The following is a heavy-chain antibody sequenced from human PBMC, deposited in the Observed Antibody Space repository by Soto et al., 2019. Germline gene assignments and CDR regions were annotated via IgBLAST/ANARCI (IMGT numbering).Heavy chain of an antibody. D-gene: IGHD6-13*01. CDR3: AKDIAAAASYYYYGMDV. Sequence: GGSLRLSCAASGFTFSSYGMHWVRQAPGKGPEWVAVISYDGSNKYYADSVKGRFTISRDNSKNTLYLQMNSLRAEDTAVYYCAKDIAAAASYYYYGMDVWGQGTTVTVSS. J-gene: IGHJ6*02. V-gene: IGHV3-30*18. CDR2: ISYDGSNK. CDR1: GFTFSSYG.